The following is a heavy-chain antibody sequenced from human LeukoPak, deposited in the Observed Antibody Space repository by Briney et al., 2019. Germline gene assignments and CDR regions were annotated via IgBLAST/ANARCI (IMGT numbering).Heavy chain of an antibody. V-gene: IGHV1-46*01. D-gene: IGHD3-10*01. J-gene: IGHJ4*02. CDR3: PRDPGGNYFGPGTHFAY. CDR2: IDGEQGNT. CDR1: GYTFTHYY. Sequence: ASVKVSCKASGYTFTHYYMHWVRQPRGQGLEWMGRIDGEQGNTRYAQNFQGRVRMTRDTSTSTVYIELSSLRFEDTAVYYCPRDPGGNYFGPGTHFAYWGQGALVTVSS.